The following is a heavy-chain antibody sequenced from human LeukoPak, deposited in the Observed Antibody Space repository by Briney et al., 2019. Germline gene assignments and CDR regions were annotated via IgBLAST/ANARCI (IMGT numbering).Heavy chain of an antibody. CDR2: IRFDGSNK. CDR3: ARGGSYLSAFDI. V-gene: IGHV3-30*02. J-gene: IGHJ3*02. D-gene: IGHD1-26*01. CDR1: GFTFSNYG. Sequence: GGSLRLSCAASGFTFSNYGMHWVRQAPGKGLEWVAFIRFDGSNKYYADSVKGRFTISRDNSKNTLYPQMNSLRAEDTAVYYCARGGSYLSAFDIWGQGTMVTVSS.